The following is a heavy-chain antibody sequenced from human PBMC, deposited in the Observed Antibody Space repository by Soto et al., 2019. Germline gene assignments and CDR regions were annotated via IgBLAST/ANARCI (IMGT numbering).Heavy chain of an antibody. V-gene: IGHV4-4*02. Sequence: QVQLQESGTGLVKPSGTLSLTCAVSGGSISSSNWWSWFRQPRGKGLEWIGEIYDSGSTNYNPSLKSRVTISVDKSKNQFSLKLSTVTAAYTAVYSCAIRTTVPRQLGYWGQGTLVTVSS. J-gene: IGHJ4*02. CDR2: IYDSGST. CDR3: AIRTTVPRQLGY. CDR1: GGSISSSNW. D-gene: IGHD4-17*01.